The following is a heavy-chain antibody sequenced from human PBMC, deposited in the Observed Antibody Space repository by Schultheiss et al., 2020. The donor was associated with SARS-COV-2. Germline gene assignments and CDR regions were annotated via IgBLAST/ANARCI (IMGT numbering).Heavy chain of an antibody. CDR3: AREHIVGANYYFDY. CDR1: GGSISSSNW. D-gene: IGHD1-26*01. J-gene: IGHJ4*02. V-gene: IGHV4-4*02. Sequence: SETLSLTCAVSGGSISSSNWWSWVRQPPGKGLEWIGEIYHSGSTNYNPSLKSRVTISVDTSKNQFSLKLSSVTAADTAVYYCAREHIVGANYYFDYWGQGTLVTVSS. CDR2: IYHSGST.